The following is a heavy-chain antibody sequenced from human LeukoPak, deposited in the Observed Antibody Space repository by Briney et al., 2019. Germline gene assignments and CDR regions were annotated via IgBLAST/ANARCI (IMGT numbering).Heavy chain of an antibody. J-gene: IGHJ4*02. CDR3: ARRGDYFDY. Sequence: SETLSLTCTVSGGSISSYYWSWIRQPPGKGLEWIGYIYYSGSTNYSPSLKSRVTISVDTSKNQFSLKLSSVTAADTAVYYCARRGDYFDYWGQGTLVTVSS. CDR1: GGSISSYY. V-gene: IGHV4-59*08. CDR2: IYYSGST.